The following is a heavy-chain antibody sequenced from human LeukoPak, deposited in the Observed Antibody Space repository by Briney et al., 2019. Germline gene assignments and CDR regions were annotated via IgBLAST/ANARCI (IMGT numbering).Heavy chain of an antibody. CDR1: GYTFTNYD. CDR3: ARSGTGDERIGVDY. CDR2: MNPNSGNT. V-gene: IGHV1-8*03. Sequence: GASVKVSCKASGYTFTNYDINWVRQATGQGLEWMGWMNPNSGNTGYAQKFQGRVAITRSTSISTAYMELSSLRSEDTAVYYCARSGTGDERIGVDYWGQGTLVTVSS. J-gene: IGHJ4*02. D-gene: IGHD1-14*01.